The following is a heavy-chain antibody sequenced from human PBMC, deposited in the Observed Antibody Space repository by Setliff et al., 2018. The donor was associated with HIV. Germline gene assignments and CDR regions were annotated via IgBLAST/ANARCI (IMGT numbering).Heavy chain of an antibody. CDR1: GFTFSASY. J-gene: IGHJ4*02. CDR3: AKKTAAYTSGSWLHY. V-gene: IGHV3-11*01. D-gene: IGHD3-10*01. CDR2: ISSSGATI. Sequence: GGSLRLSCAASGFTFSASYMTWIRQAPGKGLEWVAHISSSGATIYYVDSVKGRFVISREKSKSTLYLQMNSLRAEDTAVCYCAKKTAAYTSGSWLHYWGQGTLVTVSS.